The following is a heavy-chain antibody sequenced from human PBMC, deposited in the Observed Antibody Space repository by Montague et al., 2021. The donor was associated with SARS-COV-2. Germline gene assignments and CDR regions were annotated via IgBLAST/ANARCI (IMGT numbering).Heavy chain of an antibody. CDR2: VIHGGTT. Sequence: SETLSLTCHVYGASFSGYYWGWVRQSPGKGLEWIGEVIHGGTTNYNPSRKGRVTISIDSSNDRFSLRLTSLTATDTGIYYCSSGGFFYYCSGNYYRSALDDWGQGTTVTVSS. J-gene: IGHJ6*02. CDR3: SSGGFFYYCSGNYYRSALDD. D-gene: IGHD3-10*01. V-gene: IGHV4-34*12. CDR1: GASFSGYY.